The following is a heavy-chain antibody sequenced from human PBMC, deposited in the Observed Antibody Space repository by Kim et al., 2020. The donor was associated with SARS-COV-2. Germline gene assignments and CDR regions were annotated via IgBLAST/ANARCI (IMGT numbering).Heavy chain of an antibody. V-gene: IGHV3-53*01. CDR1: GFTVSNNY. J-gene: IGHJ2*01. CDR3: ARFDWGSDYFDL. Sequence: GGSLRLSCAVSGFTVSNNYMGWVRQAPGRGLEWVSLIYSGGATYYSDSLRDRFSISRDNSKNTLLLDVDGLRAEDTAVYYCARFDWGSDYFDLWGRGTLVTVSS. CDR2: IYSGGAT. D-gene: IGHD3-9*01.